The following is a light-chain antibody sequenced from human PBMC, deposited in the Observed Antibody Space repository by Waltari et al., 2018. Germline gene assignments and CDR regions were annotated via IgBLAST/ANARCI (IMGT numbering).Light chain of an antibody. CDR1: GSNIRAGSD. V-gene: IGLV1-40*01. J-gene: IGLJ2*01. Sequence: QSVLTQPPSVSGAPGQRVTISCTGGGSNIRAGSDFHWYRQLPGKAPELLIYGVNNRPSGVPDRFFGSLSGTSASLAITGLQAEDEADYYCQSYDTSLSVVFGGGTKLTV. CDR2: GVN. CDR3: QSYDTSLSVV.